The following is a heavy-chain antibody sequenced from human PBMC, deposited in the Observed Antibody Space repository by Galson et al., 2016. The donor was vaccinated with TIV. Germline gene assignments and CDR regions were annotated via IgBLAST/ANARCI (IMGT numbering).Heavy chain of an antibody. J-gene: IGHJ4*02. CDR3: ARGRGEI. CDR1: GFKFGDNA. Sequence: SLRLSCAVSGFKFGDNAISWFRQTPEKGLEWVGFIRSKPYGETAEYAASVRGRFTISRDDSRSTAYLQMDSLKSEDTAVYYCARGRGEIWGPGTLVTVSS. V-gene: IGHV3-49*03. CDR2: IRSKPYGETA. D-gene: IGHD3-10*01.